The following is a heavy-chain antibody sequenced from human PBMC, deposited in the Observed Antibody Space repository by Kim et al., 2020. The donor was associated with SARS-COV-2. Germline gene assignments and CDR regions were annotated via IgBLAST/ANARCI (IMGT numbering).Heavy chain of an antibody. J-gene: IGHJ2*01. CDR3: AREGDSSGWYPGWYFDL. D-gene: IGHD6-19*01. CDR2: IYYSGST. Sequence: SETLSLTCTVSGGSISSYYWSWIRQPPGKGLEWIGYIYYSGSTNYNPSLKSRVTISVDTSKNQFSLKLSSVTAADTAVYYCAREGDSSGWYPGWYFDLWGRGTLVTVSS. V-gene: IGHV4-59*01. CDR1: GGSISSYY.